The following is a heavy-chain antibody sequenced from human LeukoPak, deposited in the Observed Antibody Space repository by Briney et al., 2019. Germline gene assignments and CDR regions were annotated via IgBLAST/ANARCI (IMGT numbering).Heavy chain of an antibody. Sequence: SETLSLTCTVSGGSISSGSYYWSWIRQPAGKGLEWIGRIYSSGSTNYNPSLKSRVTISLDTSKNQFSLKLSSVTAADTAVYYCARLGGSYGGYYFDYWGQGTLVTVSS. J-gene: IGHJ4*02. CDR2: IYSSGST. CDR3: ARLGGSYGGYYFDY. V-gene: IGHV4-61*02. D-gene: IGHD1-26*01. CDR1: GGSISSGSYY.